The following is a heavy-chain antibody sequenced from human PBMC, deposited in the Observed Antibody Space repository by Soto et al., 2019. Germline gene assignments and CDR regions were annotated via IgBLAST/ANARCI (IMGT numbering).Heavy chain of an antibody. D-gene: IGHD1-26*01. V-gene: IGHV5-51*01. CDR2: IYPGDSDT. CDR3: ASLDSGSYYY. Sequence: GGSLKISCNGPGYSFTSYWIGWVGQMPGKGLEWMGIIYPGDSDTRYSPSFQGQVTISADKSISTAYLQWSSLKASDTAMYYCASLDSGSYYYWGQGTLVTVSS. J-gene: IGHJ4*02. CDR1: GYSFTSYW.